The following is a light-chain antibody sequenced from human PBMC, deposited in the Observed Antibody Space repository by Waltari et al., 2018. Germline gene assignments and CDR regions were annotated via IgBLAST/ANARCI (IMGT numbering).Light chain of an antibody. V-gene: IGKV3-20*01. CDR1: QSVSSNF. CDR2: GAS. Sequence: EIVLTQSPGPLSLSPGETAALSCRASQSVSSNFLAWYQQKPGQAPRLLIFGASNRATAIPDRFSGSGSETDFTLTVSRLEPEDFAVYYCQQYGSSPQAFGQGTKVEI. J-gene: IGKJ1*01. CDR3: QQYGSSPQA.